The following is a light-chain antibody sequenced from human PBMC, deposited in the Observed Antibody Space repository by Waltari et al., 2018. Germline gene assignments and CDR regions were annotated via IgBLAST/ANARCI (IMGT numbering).Light chain of an antibody. CDR1: SSDVGGYNH. CDR2: VVS. J-gene: IGLJ1*01. V-gene: IGLV2-14*01. Sequence: QSALTQPASVSGSPGQSITISCTGTSSDVGGYNHVSWYQQHPGKAPKLIIYVVSSRPSGVSNRFFGSKSGNTASLTISGLQAEDEAVYFCSSYSTSITPYVFGTGTKVTVL. CDR3: SSYSTSITPYV.